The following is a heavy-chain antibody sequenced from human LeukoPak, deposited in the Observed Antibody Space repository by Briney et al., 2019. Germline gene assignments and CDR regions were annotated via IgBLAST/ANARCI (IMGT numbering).Heavy chain of an antibody. CDR3: ARERAERFYYGSGSSYNGCELDC. Sequence: SQTLSLTCTVSGGSISSGSYFWSWIRQPAGKGLEWIGRVYSSGSANYNPSLESRVSISVDTSKNQFSLKLSSVTAADTVVYYCARERAERFYYGSGSSYNGCELDCWGQGTLVTVSS. D-gene: IGHD3-10*01. CDR2: VYSSGSA. CDR1: GGSISSGSYF. J-gene: IGHJ4*02. V-gene: IGHV4-61*02.